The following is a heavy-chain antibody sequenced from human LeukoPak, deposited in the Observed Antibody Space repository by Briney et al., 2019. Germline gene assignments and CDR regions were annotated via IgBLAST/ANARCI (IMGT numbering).Heavy chain of an antibody. V-gene: IGHV4-39*07. Sequence: SETLSLTCTVSGGSISSSSFYWGWIRQPPGKGLEWIGTIYYSGSTYYNPSLKSRVTISVDTSKNQFSLRLSSATAADTAVYYCARPLYYYDSSGPLTGDAFDIWGQGTMVTVSS. CDR2: IYYSGST. J-gene: IGHJ3*02. CDR3: ARPLYYYDSSGPLTGDAFDI. CDR1: GGSISSSSFY. D-gene: IGHD3-22*01.